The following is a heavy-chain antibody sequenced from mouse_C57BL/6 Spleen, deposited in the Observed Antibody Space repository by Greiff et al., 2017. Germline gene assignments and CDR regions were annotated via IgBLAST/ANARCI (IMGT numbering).Heavy chain of an antibody. CDR1: GSSLSTSGMG. Sequence: QVTLKVSGPGILQSSQTLSLTCSFSGSSLSTSGMGVSWIRQPSGKGLEWLAHIYWADDKRYNPPLKSRITISKDTSRNQVFLKITSVDTADTATYSCARGDGYDAMDYWGQGTSVTVSS. J-gene: IGHJ4*01. V-gene: IGHV8-12*01. CDR3: ARGDGYDAMDY. CDR2: IYWADDK.